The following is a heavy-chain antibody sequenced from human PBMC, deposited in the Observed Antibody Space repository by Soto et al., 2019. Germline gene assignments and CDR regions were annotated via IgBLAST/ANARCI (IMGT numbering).Heavy chain of an antibody. V-gene: IGHV1-3*01. Sequence: GASVKVSCKASGYTFTSYAMHWVRQAPGQRLEWMGWINAGNGNTKYSQKFQGRVTITRDTSASTAYMELSSLRSEDTAVYYCARNAYCSGGSCFDAFDIWGQGTMVTVSS. CDR1: GYTFTSYA. CDR3: ARNAYCSGGSCFDAFDI. D-gene: IGHD2-15*01. J-gene: IGHJ3*02. CDR2: INAGNGNT.